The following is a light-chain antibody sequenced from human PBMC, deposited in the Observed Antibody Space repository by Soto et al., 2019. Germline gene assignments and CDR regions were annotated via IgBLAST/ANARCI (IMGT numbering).Light chain of an antibody. Sequence: EVVLTQSPGTLSLSPGERATLSCRASQSVYNDYFAWYQQKPGQAPRLLIYDASSRATGIPDRFSGSGSGTEITLTITRLEPEDSALYFCQQYGGSPPLTFGGGTKV. CDR3: QQYGGSPPLT. CDR2: DAS. V-gene: IGKV3-20*01. CDR1: QSVYNDY. J-gene: IGKJ4*01.